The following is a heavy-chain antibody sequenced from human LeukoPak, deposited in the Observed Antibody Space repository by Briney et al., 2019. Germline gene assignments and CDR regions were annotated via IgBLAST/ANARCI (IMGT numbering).Heavy chain of an antibody. J-gene: IGHJ4*02. CDR3: ARHSSGSYYY. Sequence: GGSLRLSCAASGFSFSSYWMSWVRQAPGKGLEWVANIKQDGSEKYYVDSVKGRFTISRDKAKNSLYLQMNSLRAEDTALYSCARHSSGSYYYWGQGPLVTVSS. V-gene: IGHV3-7*04. CDR2: IKQDGSEK. CDR1: GFSFSSYW. D-gene: IGHD3-10*01.